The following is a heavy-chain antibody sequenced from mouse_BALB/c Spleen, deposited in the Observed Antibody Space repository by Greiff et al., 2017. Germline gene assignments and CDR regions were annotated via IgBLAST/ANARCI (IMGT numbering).Heavy chain of an antibody. D-gene: IGHD2-4*01. CDR3: TREDYYDFYAMDY. J-gene: IGHJ4*01. V-gene: IGHV1S22*01. CDR2: IYPGSGST. CDR1: GYTFTSYW. Sequence: LKQPGSELVRPGASVKLSCKASGYTFTSYWMHWVKQRPGQGLEWIGNIYPGSGSTNYDEKFKSKATLTVDTSSSTAYMQLSSLTSEDSAVYYCTREDYYDFYAMDYWGQGTSVTVSS.